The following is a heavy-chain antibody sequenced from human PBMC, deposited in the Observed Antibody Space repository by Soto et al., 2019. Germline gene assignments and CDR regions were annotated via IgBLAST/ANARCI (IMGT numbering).Heavy chain of an antibody. V-gene: IGHV4-31*03. J-gene: IGHJ3*02. CDR3: ARVQSNSFDFDI. D-gene: IGHD6-6*01. CDR1: GGSISSGDYY. CDR2: IYYSGST. Sequence: QVQLQESGPGLVKPSQTLSLTCTVSGGSISSGDYYWSWIRQHPGKGLEWIGYIYYSGSTYYNPSLRSRVTISVYTSKNQFSLKLSSVTAADTAVYYCARVQSNSFDFDIWGQGTMVTVSS.